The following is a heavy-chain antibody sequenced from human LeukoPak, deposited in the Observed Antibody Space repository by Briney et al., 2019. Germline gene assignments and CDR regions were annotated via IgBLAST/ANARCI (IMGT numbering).Heavy chain of an antibody. Sequence: SQTLSLTCTVSGGSISSGGYYWSWIRQHPGKGLEWIGYIYYSGSTYYNPSLKSRVTISVDTSKNQFSLKLSSVTAEDTAVYYCARIRGITTGGWFDPWGQGTLVTVSS. J-gene: IGHJ5*02. D-gene: IGHD3-3*01. V-gene: IGHV4-31*03. CDR2: IYYSGST. CDR1: GGSISSGGYY. CDR3: ARIRGITTGGWFDP.